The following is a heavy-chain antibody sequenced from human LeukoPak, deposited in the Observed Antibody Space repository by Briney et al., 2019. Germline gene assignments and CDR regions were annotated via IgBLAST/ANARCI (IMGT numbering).Heavy chain of an antibody. J-gene: IGHJ3*02. Sequence: GGSLRLSCAASGFTVSSNYMSWVRQAPGKGLEWVSVIYSGGSTYYADSVKGRSTISRDNSRKTLYLQMSSLRAEDTAVYFCAKGWRWLEFGGDAFDIWGQGTLVTVSS. CDR1: GFTVSSNY. CDR2: IYSGGST. D-gene: IGHD5-24*01. CDR3: AKGWRWLEFGGDAFDI. V-gene: IGHV3-53*01.